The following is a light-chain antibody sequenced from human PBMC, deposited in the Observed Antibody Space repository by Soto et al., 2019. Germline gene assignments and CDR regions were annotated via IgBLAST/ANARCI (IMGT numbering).Light chain of an antibody. CDR3: CSYAGSYTWV. J-gene: IGLJ3*02. Sequence: QSALTQPRSVSGSPGQSVTISCTGTSSDVGGYNYVSWYQQHPGKAPKLMIYDVNKRPSGVPDRFSASKSLNTASLTISGLQAEDEADYYCCSYAGSYTWVFGGGTKLTVL. V-gene: IGLV2-11*01. CDR1: SSDVGGYNY. CDR2: DVN.